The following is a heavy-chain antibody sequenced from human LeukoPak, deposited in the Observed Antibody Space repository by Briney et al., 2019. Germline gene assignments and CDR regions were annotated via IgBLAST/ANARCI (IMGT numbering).Heavy chain of an antibody. CDR3: ARYPDTAMVRMVDY. J-gene: IGHJ4*02. CDR1: GFTFSSYA. Sequence: GGSLRLSCAASGFTFSSYAMHWVRQAPGKGLEWVAVISYDGSNKYYADSVKGRFTISRDNAKNSLYRQMNSLRAEDTALYYCARYPDTAMVRMVDYWGQGTLVTVSS. D-gene: IGHD5-18*01. V-gene: IGHV3-30*04. CDR2: ISYDGSNK.